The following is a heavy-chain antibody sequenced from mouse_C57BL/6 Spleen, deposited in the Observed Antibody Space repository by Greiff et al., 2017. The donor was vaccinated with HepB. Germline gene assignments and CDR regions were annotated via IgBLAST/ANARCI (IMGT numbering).Heavy chain of an antibody. CDR3: AREGYGNYVAWFAY. D-gene: IGHD2-10*02. Sequence: VKLQESGPELVKPGASVKISCMASGYSFTSYYIHWVKQRPGQGLEWIGWIYPGSGNTKYNEKFKGKATLTADTSSSTAYMQLSSLTSEDSAVYYCAREGYGNYVAWFAYWGQGTLVTVSA. J-gene: IGHJ3*01. V-gene: IGHV1-66*01. CDR1: GYSFTSYY. CDR2: IYPGSGNT.